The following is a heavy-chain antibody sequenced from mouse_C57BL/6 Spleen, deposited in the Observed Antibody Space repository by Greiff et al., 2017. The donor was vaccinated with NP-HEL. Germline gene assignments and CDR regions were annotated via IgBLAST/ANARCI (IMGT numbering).Heavy chain of an antibody. V-gene: IGHV1-55*01. D-gene: IGHD1-1*01. CDR1: GYTFTSYW. J-gene: IGHJ2*01. Sequence: VKLQQPGAELVKPGASVKMSCKASGYTFTSYWITWVKQRPGQGLEWIGDIYPGSGSTNYNEKFKSKATLTVDTSSSTAYMQLSSLTSEDSAVYYCARSGSREALDYWGQGTTLTVSS. CDR2: IYPGSGST. CDR3: ARSGSREALDY.